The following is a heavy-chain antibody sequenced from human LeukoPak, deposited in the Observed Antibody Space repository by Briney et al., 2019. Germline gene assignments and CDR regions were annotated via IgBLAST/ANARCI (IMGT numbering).Heavy chain of an antibody. CDR2: IWYDGSNK. CDR1: GFTFSSYG. Sequence: QPGRSLRLSCSASGFTFSSYGMHWVRQDPGKGLELVAVIWYDGSNKYYAYSVECRFTISRDNSKNTLYLQMNSLTAEDTAVYYCARDANYYGSGSDAFDIWGQGTMVTVSS. CDR3: ARDANYYGSGSDAFDI. J-gene: IGHJ3*02. V-gene: IGHV3-33*01. D-gene: IGHD3-10*01.